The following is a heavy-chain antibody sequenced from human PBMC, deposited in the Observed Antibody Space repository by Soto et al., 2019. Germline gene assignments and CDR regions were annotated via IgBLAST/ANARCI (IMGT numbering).Heavy chain of an antibody. Sequence: GGSLRLSCAASGFTFDDYAMHWVRQAPGKGLEWVSGISWNSGSIGYADSVKGRFTISRDNAKNSLYLQMNSLRAEDTALYYCAKDRGWDGSGSIFDYWGQGT. CDR2: ISWNSGSI. J-gene: IGHJ4*02. CDR3: AKDRGWDGSGSIFDY. CDR1: GFTFDDYA. V-gene: IGHV3-9*01. D-gene: IGHD3-10*01.